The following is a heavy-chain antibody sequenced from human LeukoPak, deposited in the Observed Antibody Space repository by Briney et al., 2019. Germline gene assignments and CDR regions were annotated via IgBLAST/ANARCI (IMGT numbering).Heavy chain of an antibody. D-gene: IGHD2-15*01. CDR3: ARVTVVVGRPDAFDI. V-gene: IGHV1-69*05. CDR2: IIPIFGTA. Sequence: SVKVSCKASGGTFSSYAISWVRQAPGQGLEWMGGIIPIFGTANYAQKFQGRVTITTDESTSTAYMELSSLGSGDTAVYYCARVTVVVGRPDAFDIWGQGTMVTVSS. CDR1: GGTFSSYA. J-gene: IGHJ3*02.